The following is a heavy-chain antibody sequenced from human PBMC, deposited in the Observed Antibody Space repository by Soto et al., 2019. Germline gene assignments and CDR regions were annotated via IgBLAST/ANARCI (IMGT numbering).Heavy chain of an antibody. Sequence: QAQVVQSGAEVRKPGSSVKLSCKASEGTFNSYAIAWVRQAPGQGLEWMGGIIPYYNTLNYAQKFQDRVTITADDSTNTVYMELSSLRSDDTAVYFCASGAGRWYPYLFDSWAQGTLVTVSS. J-gene: IGHJ4*02. D-gene: IGHD6-13*01. CDR1: EGTFNSYA. V-gene: IGHV1-69*01. CDR3: ASGAGRWYPYLFDS. CDR2: IIPYYNTL.